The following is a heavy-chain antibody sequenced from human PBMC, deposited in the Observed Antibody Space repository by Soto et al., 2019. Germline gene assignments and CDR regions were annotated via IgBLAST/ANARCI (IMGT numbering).Heavy chain of an antibody. CDR3: AREDYSNFDY. CDR1: GFTFSSYS. D-gene: IGHD4-4*01. Sequence: WGSLRLSCAASGFTFSSYSMNWVRQAPGKGLEWVSSISSSSSYIYSADSVKGRFTISRDNAKNSLYLQMNSLRAEDTAVYYCAREDYSNFDYWGQGTLVTVSS. J-gene: IGHJ4*02. CDR2: ISSSSSYI. V-gene: IGHV3-21*01.